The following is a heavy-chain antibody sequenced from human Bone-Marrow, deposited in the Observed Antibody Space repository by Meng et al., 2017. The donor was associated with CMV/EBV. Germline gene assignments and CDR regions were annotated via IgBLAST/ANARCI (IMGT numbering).Heavy chain of an antibody. Sequence: QVLRLHSGAEVNKPGSPVKVSCTASGGTFSSYAISWVRQAPGQGLEWMGGIIPIFGTANYAQKFQGRVTITADESTSTAYMELSSLRSEDTAVYYCARALGDIGLDYWGQGTLVTVSS. CDR1: GGTFSSYA. V-gene: IGHV1-69*12. J-gene: IGHJ4*02. CDR2: IIPIFGTA. CDR3: ARALGDIGLDY. D-gene: IGHD5-12*01.